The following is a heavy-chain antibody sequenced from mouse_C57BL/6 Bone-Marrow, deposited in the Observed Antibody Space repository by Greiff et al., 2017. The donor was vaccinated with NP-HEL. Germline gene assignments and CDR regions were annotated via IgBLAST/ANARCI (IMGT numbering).Heavy chain of an antibody. CDR3: ARSRGLRRWYFDV. J-gene: IGHJ1*03. CDR2: INPYNGGT. CDR1: GYTFTDYY. Sequence: EVQLVESGPVLVKPGASVKMSCKASGYTFTDYYMNWVKQSHGKSLEWIGVINPYNGGTSYNQKFKGKATLTVDKSSSTAYMELNSLTSEDSAVYYCARSRGLRRWYFDVWGTGTTVTVSS. D-gene: IGHD2-4*01. V-gene: IGHV1-19*01.